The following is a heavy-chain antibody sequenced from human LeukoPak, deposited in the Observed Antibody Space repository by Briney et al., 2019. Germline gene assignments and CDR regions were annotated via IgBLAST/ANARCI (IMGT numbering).Heavy chain of an antibody. J-gene: IGHJ4*02. CDR2: ISYDGSNK. Sequence: PGGSLRLSCAASGFTFSSYGMHWVRQAPGKGLEWVAVISYDGSNKYYADSVKGRFTISRDNSENTLYLQMNSLRAEDTAVYYCAKDIGDGYIGGYFDYWGQRTLVTVSS. CDR1: GFTFSSYG. D-gene: IGHD5-24*01. CDR3: AKDIGDGYIGGYFDY. V-gene: IGHV3-30*18.